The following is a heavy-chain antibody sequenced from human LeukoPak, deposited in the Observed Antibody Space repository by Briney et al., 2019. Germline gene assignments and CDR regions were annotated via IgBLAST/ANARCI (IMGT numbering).Heavy chain of an antibody. CDR2: MNPNSGNT. CDR1: GYTFTSYD. J-gene: IGHJ6*02. D-gene: IGHD3-3*01. Sequence: ASVKVSRKASGYTFTSYDINWVRQATGQGLEWMGWMNPNSGNTGYAQKFQGRVTMTRNTSISTAYMELSSLRSEDTAVYYCATTHPSYYDFWSGYPLYYYYGMDVWGQGTTVTVSS. V-gene: IGHV1-8*01. CDR3: ATTHPSYYDFWSGYPLYYYYGMDV.